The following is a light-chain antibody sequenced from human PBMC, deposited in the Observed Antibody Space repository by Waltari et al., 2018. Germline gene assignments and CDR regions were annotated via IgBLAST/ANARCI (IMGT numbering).Light chain of an antibody. CDR1: SGDVGFYNR. CDR3: SLYTSSSTYV. CDR2: EGN. Sequence: QSALTQPPSVSGSPGQSVSISCTDTSGDVGFYNRVSWYQQSPGTAPKLMVYEGNNRPSGVPDRVCGSNSGNTAPLTISGLQAEDEADYFCSLYTSSSTYVFGTGTKVTVL. J-gene: IGLJ1*01. V-gene: IGLV2-18*01.